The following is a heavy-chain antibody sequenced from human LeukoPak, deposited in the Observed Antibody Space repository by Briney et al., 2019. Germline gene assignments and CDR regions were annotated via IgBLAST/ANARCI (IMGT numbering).Heavy chain of an antibody. Sequence: PGGSLRLSCAASGFTFSSYWMHWVRQAPGKGLVWVSRINTDGSSTSYADSVKGRFTISRDNAKNTLYLQMNSLRAEDTAVYYCAREARPPYDFWSGTPEFDYWGQGTLVTVSS. CDR2: INTDGSST. J-gene: IGHJ4*02. D-gene: IGHD3-3*01. CDR3: AREARPPYDFWSGTPEFDY. CDR1: GFTFSSYW. V-gene: IGHV3-74*01.